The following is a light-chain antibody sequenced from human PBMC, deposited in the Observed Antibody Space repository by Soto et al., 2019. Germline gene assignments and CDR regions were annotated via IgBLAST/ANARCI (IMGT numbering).Light chain of an antibody. CDR3: CSYAGDKTYV. CDR1: SSDVGSYNL. Sequence: QSALSQPASVSGSPGQSITISCTVISSDVGSYNLVSWYQQHPGKVPKLMICEGSKRPSGVSDRFSGSQSGTTASLTVSGLQAEDEADYYCCSYAGDKTYVFGSGTKLTVL. V-gene: IGLV2-23*01. J-gene: IGLJ1*01. CDR2: EGS.